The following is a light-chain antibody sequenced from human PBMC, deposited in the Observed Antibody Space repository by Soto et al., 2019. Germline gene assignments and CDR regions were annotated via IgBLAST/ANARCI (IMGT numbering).Light chain of an antibody. CDR1: QSVSSSQ. CDR2: DAS. Sequence: EIVLTQSLGTLSLSPGERATLSCRASQSVSSSQLAWYQQKLGQPPRLLFYDASTRATGIPDRFSGSGSGTDFTLIITSLEPEDFALYLCQQHVGPPFTFGQGTRLEIK. V-gene: IGKV3-20*01. CDR3: QQHVGPPFT. J-gene: IGKJ2*01.